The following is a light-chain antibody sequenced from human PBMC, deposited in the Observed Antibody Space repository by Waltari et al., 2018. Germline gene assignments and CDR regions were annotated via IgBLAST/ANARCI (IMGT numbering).Light chain of an antibody. Sequence: EIVLTQSPGTLSLSPGERATLSCRASQSVTNNHLAWYQQKPGQAPRLLSHGASSGATGSPDRFSGSESGTDFTRTITRLEPEDVAVYYCHQYGSSPDTFGQGTKVQIK. CDR1: QSVTNNH. CDR2: GAS. J-gene: IGKJ2*01. V-gene: IGKV3-20*01. CDR3: HQYGSSPDT.